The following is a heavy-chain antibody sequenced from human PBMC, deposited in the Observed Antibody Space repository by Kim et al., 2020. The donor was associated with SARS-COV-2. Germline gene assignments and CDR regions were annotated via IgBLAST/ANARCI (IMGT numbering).Heavy chain of an antibody. V-gene: IGHV3-73*01. CDR2: IRSKANNHAT. D-gene: IGHD5-12*01. CDR3: ASAHSNYDYNYNYGVDF. CDR1: GFTFSDSA. J-gene: IGHJ6*02. Sequence: GGSLRLSCAASGFTFSDSAMHWVRQASGKGLEWVGRIRSKANNHATAYAASVKGRFTIPRDDSKNTVYLQMNSLKTKDTALSYCASAHSNYDYNYNYGVDFWGQGTTVTVSS.